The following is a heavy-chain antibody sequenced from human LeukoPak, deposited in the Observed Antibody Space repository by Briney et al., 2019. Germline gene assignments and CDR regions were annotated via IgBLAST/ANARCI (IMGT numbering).Heavy chain of an antibody. CDR3: ARDGTYYDLLTGYFPNWFDP. D-gene: IGHD3-9*01. V-gene: IGHV4-39*07. Sequence: SETLSLTCTVSGGSISSSSYYWGWIRQPPGKGLEWIGSIYYSGSTYYNPSLHSRVTISVDPSQNQFSLKLNSVTAADTAMYYCARDGTYYDLLTGYFPNWFDPWGQGTLVTVSS. CDR1: GGSISSSSYY. J-gene: IGHJ5*02. CDR2: IYYSGST.